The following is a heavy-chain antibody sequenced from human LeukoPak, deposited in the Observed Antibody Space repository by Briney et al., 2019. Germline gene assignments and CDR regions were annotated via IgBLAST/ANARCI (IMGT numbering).Heavy chain of an antibody. Sequence: SVKVSCKASGYTFTSYDINWVRQATGQGLEWMGGIIPIFGTANYAQKFQGRVTITADESTSTAYMELSSLRSEDTAVYYCAPLEAGTGYWGQGTLVTVSS. CDR3: APLEAGTGY. CDR1: GYTFTSYD. D-gene: IGHD6-13*01. CDR2: IIPIFGTA. J-gene: IGHJ4*02. V-gene: IGHV1-69*13.